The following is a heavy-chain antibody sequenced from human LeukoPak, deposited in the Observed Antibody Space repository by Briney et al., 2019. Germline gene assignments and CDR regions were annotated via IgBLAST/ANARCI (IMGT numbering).Heavy chain of an antibody. Sequence: GESLTISCKGSGYSFATYWIAWVRQMPGKGLEWMGIVYVGDSDTRYSPSFQGQVTISADKSISTAYLQWSSLKASDTAMYYCARSASTQQWLVTDYWGQGTLVTVSS. V-gene: IGHV5-51*01. D-gene: IGHD6-19*01. CDR1: GYSFATYW. J-gene: IGHJ4*02. CDR3: ARSASTQQWLVTDY. CDR2: VYVGDSDT.